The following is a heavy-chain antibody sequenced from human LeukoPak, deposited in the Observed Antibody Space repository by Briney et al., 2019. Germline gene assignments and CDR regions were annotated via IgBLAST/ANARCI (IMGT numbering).Heavy chain of an antibody. D-gene: IGHD1-26*01. Sequence: SETLSLTCTVSGGSIGSYYWSWIRQPPGKGLEWIGYIYYSGSTNYNPSLESRVTISVDTSKNQFSLKLTSVTAADTAVYYCSSGSYLDYWGQGTLVTVSS. CDR1: GGSIGSYY. V-gene: IGHV4-59*01. J-gene: IGHJ4*02. CDR2: IYYSGST. CDR3: SSGSYLDY.